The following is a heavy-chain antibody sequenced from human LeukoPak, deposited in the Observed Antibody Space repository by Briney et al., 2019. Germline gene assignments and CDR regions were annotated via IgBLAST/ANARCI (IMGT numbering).Heavy chain of an antibody. D-gene: IGHD3/OR15-3a*01. CDR2: IRYDGSNK. J-gene: IGHJ4*02. V-gene: IGHV3-30*02. CDR3: AKDGRF. Sequence: PGGSLRLSCAASGFTFSSYGMHWVRQAPGKGLEWVAFIRYDGSNKYYAESVKGRFTISRDNSKNTLYLQMNSLRAEDTAVYYCAKDGRFWGQGTLVTVSS. CDR1: GFTFSSYG.